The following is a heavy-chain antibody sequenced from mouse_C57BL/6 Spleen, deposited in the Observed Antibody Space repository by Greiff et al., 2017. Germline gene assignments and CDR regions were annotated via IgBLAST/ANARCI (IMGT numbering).Heavy chain of an antibody. CDR3: ARLRDYSNHWYFDV. J-gene: IGHJ1*03. V-gene: IGHV1-81*01. D-gene: IGHD2-5*01. Sequence: QVQLQQSGAELARPGASVKLSCKASGYTFTSSGISWVKQRTGQGLEWIGEIYPRSGNTYYNEKFKGKATLTADKSSSTAYMELRSLTSEDSAVYFCARLRDYSNHWYFDVWGTGTTVTVSS. CDR1: GYTFTSSG. CDR2: IYPRSGNT.